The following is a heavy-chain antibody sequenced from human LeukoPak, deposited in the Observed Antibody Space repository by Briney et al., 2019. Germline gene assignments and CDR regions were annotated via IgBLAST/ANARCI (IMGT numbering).Heavy chain of an antibody. D-gene: IGHD3-3*01. Sequence: GRSLRLSCAASGFIFSTYGMHWVRQAPGKGLEWVAVVWSGGNNKYYSDSVKGRFTISRDNSKNTLYLQMSSLRAEDTALYYCARDYPTFGVVTIFDYWGQGALVTVSS. CDR2: VWSGGNNK. CDR1: GFIFSTYG. CDR3: ARDYPTFGVVTIFDY. J-gene: IGHJ4*02. V-gene: IGHV3-33*01.